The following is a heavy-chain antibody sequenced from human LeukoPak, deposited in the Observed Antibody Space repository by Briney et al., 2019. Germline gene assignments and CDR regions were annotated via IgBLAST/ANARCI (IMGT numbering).Heavy chain of an antibody. J-gene: IGHJ4*02. Sequence: GGSLRLSCAASGFIFSDYGMNWVRQAPGKGLEWVANIKQDGSEKNYVDSVKGRFIISRDNAKNSLYLQTNTLRADDTAVYYCARDGFGTGSNWGQGTLVTVSS. CDR1: GFIFSDYG. CDR2: IKQDGSEK. D-gene: IGHD3-16*01. CDR3: ARDGFGTGSN. V-gene: IGHV3-7*03.